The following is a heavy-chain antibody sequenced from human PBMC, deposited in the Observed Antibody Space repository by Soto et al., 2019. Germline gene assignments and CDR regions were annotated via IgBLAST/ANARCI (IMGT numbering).Heavy chain of an antibody. Sequence: GGSLRLSCAASGFTFSDYYMSWIRQAPGKGLEWVSYISSSSSYTNYADSVKGRFTISRDNAKNSLYLQMNSLRAEETAVYYCARNGLYGSGSYYSPKLYGMDVWGQGTTVTVSS. V-gene: IGHV3-11*06. D-gene: IGHD3-10*01. CDR2: ISSSSSYT. CDR1: GFTFSDYY. J-gene: IGHJ6*02. CDR3: ARNGLYGSGSYYSPKLYGMDV.